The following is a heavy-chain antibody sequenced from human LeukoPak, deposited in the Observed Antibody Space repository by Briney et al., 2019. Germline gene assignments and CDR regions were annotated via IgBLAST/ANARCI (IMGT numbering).Heavy chain of an antibody. V-gene: IGHV3-74*01. J-gene: IGHJ3*02. CDR2: INSDGSST. CDR1: GFTFSSYW. Sequence: AGSLRSSCAVSGFTFSSYWMHWVRQAPGKGLVWVSRINSDGSSTNYADSVKGRFTISTDNAKNTLDLEMNSWRDEDTAVYNCAREFRVLPDIWGQGTMVTVSS. CDR3: AREFRVLPDI. D-gene: IGHD2-8*02.